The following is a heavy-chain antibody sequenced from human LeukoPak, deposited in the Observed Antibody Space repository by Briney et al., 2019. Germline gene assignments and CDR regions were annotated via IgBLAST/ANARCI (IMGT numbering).Heavy chain of an antibody. Sequence: PGGSLRLSCEPSIFNLGTYAISSVRQTPGKGLECVSRVSGSGGNRYYADYVKGRLTIYRDNSKNTLYLQMNSMRAEDTAVYYCEKSLYQRGSYSIDYWGQGNLVTVSS. V-gene: IGHV3-23*01. CDR3: EKSLYQRGSYSIDY. J-gene: IGHJ4*02. D-gene: IGHD3-10*01. CDR2: VSGSGGNR. CDR1: IFNLGTYA.